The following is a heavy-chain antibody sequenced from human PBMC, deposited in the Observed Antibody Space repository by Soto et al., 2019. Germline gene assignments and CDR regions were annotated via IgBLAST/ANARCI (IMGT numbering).Heavy chain of an antibody. CDR3: ARDHAPSGGYDP. J-gene: IGHJ5*02. V-gene: IGHV3-74*01. Sequence: GVALSLSKSSSGFTLRDYWMHGGLQAPGKGLVWVSRINSDGSSTTYADSVKGRFIISRDSAKNTLYLQMNSLRAEDTALYYWARDHAPSGGYDPSREGT. D-gene: IGHD5-12*01. CDR1: GFTLRDYW. CDR2: INSDGSST.